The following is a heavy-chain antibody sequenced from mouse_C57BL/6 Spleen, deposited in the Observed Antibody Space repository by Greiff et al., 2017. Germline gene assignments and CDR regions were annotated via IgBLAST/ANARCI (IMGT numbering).Heavy chain of an antibody. CDR1: GYTFTSYW. D-gene: IGHD1-1*01. J-gene: IGHJ4*01. V-gene: IGHV1-5*01. Sequence: VQLQQSGPVLARPGASVKMSCKTSGYTFTSYWMHWVKQRPGQGLEWIGAIYPGNSDTSYNQKFKGKAKLTADTSASTSDMKLSSLTNEDSAGYCCTLYYLGYAMDYWGQGTSVTVSS. CDR2: IYPGNSDT. CDR3: TLYYLGYAMDY.